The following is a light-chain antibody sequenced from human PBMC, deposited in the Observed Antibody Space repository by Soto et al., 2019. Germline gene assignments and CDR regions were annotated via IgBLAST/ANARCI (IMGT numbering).Light chain of an antibody. CDR2: KAS. J-gene: IGKJ5*01. CDR3: QQYNSYLYT. CDR1: QSISSW. Sequence: EIEMTQSPSTLSASVGDRVTITCRASQSISSWLAWYQQKPGKAPKLLIYKASSLESWVPSRFSGSGSVTEFTLTISSLQPDDFATYYCQQYNSYLYTFGQGTRLEIK. V-gene: IGKV1-5*03.